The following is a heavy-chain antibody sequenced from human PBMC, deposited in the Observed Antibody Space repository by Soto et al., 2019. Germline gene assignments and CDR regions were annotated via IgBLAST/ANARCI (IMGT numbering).Heavy chain of an antibody. CDR2: ISGSGGST. V-gene: IGHV3-23*01. J-gene: IGHJ4*02. CDR3: AKVGRRDAFSYYDFWSGYYPDY. CDR1: GFTFSSYA. Sequence: GGSLRLSCAASGFTFSSYAMSWVRQAPGKGLEWVSAISGSGGSTYYADSVKGRFTISRDNSKNTLYLQMNSLRAEDTAVYYCAKVGRRDAFSYYDFWSGYYPDYWGQGTLVTVSS. D-gene: IGHD3-3*01.